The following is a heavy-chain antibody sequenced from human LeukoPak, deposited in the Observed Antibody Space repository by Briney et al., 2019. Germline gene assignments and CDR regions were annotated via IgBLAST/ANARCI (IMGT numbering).Heavy chain of an antibody. CDR1: GGSFSGYY. CDR3: ARQVVVITRTNWFDP. Sequence: KPSETLSLTCAVYGGSFSGYYWSWIRQPPGKGLEWIGEINHSGSTNYNPSLKSRVTISVDTSKNQFSLKLSSVTAADTAVYYCARQVVVITRTNWFDPWGQGTLVTVSS. D-gene: IGHD3-22*01. J-gene: IGHJ5*02. V-gene: IGHV4-34*01. CDR2: INHSGST.